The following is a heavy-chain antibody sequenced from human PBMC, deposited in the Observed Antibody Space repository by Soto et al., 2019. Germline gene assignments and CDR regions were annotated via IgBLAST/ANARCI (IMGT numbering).Heavy chain of an antibody. CDR2: ISSKNGNT. Sequence: QVQLVQSGADVKKPGASVKVSCKASGYTFSDYGVSWVRHAPGQGLEWMGWISSKNGNTNFAQKFRGRVTMTTDPSTNTVYMELRSLSPDDTAVYYCAREPPETPPDYWGQGTLVTVSS. J-gene: IGHJ4*02. CDR1: GYTFSDYG. CDR3: AREPPETPPDY. V-gene: IGHV1-18*01.